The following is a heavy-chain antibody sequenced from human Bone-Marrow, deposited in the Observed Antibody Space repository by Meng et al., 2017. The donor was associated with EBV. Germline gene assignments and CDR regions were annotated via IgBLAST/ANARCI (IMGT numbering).Heavy chain of an antibody. Sequence: VQSGRWMKKPWPSVTVPSKTSGDTFTSVAISWVRQAPGQGLEWMGGLIPMSGAPNYAQKFQGRITITADESTSTHYMDLSSLRSEDTAVYYCASESGRGYTPDYWGQGTLVTVSS. CDR3: ASESGRGYTPDY. J-gene: IGHJ4*02. V-gene: IGHV1-69*01. D-gene: IGHD3-10*01. CDR1: GDTFTSVA. CDR2: LIPMSGAP.